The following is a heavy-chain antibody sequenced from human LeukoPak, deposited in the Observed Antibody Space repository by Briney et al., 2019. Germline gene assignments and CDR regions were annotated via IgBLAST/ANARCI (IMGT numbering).Heavy chain of an antibody. CDR2: ISYDGSNK. CDR3: ASRLGGAFDI. Sequence: GRSLRLSCAASGFTFSSYAMHWVRQAPGKGLEWVAVISYDGSNKYYADSVKGRFTISRDNSKNTLYLQMNSLRAEDTAVYYCASRLGGAFDIWGQGTMVTVSS. V-gene: IGHV3-30-3*01. D-gene: IGHD3-16*01. CDR1: GFTFSSYA. J-gene: IGHJ3*02.